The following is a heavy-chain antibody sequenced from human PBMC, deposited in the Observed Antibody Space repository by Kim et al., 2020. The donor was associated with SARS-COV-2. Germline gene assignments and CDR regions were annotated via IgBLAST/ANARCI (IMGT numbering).Heavy chain of an antibody. CDR1: GFTFSSYW. J-gene: IGHJ6*02. CDR3: ARDLVGATSYNYYGMDV. D-gene: IGHD1-26*01. V-gene: IGHV3-7*01. CDR2: IKRDGSER. Sequence: GGSLRLSCAASGFTFSSYWMSWVRQAPGKGLEWVANIKRDGSERYYVDSVKGRFTISRDNAKNALSLQMNSLRAEDTAVYYCARDLVGATSYNYYGMDVCGQGTTVTVSS.